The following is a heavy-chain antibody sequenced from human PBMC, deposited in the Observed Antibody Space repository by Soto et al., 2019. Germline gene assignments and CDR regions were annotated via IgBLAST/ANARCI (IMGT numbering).Heavy chain of an antibody. V-gene: IGHV1-69*06. CDR2: TIPLFSTS. CDR3: ARAGGRPDYYYGMDV. J-gene: IGHJ6*02. CDR1: AGTFNNYA. D-gene: IGHD2-15*01. Sequence: QEQLVQSGPEVKKPGSSVTVSCKASAGTFNNYAIRWVRQAPGQGLEWMGGTIPLFSTSSYAQKFQGRVTSTADKSTSTVDTEMRNRKSEDTALYYGARAGGRPDYYYGMDVWGQGTTVTVS.